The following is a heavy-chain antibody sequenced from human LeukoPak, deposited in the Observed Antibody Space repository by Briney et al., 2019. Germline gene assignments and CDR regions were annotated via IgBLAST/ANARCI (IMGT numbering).Heavy chain of an antibody. D-gene: IGHD3-16*02. CDR1: GGSISSYY. CDR3: ARYRLKSVRSPAGYFDY. V-gene: IGHV4-59*08. Sequence: PSETLSLTCTVSGGSISSYYWSWLRQPPGKGLEWIGYIYYSGSTNYNPSLKSRVTISVDTSKNQFSLKRSSVTAADTAVYYCARYRLKSVRSPAGYFDYWGQGTLVTVSS. J-gene: IGHJ4*02. CDR2: IYYSGST.